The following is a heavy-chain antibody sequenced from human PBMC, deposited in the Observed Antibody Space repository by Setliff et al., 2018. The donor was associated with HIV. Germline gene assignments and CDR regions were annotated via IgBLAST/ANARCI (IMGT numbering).Heavy chain of an antibody. Sequence: ASVKVSCKISGFLMTAYGINWVRQAPGQGPEWMGWFTSYNNKADFAPKFQGRVTLTTDTFTSTAYMELRSLRSDDTAVYYCARGGDPPYYFLGMDVWGQGTSGTVS. CDR1: GFLMTAYG. CDR2: FTSYNNKA. CDR3: ARGGDPPYYFLGMDV. J-gene: IGHJ6*02. D-gene: IGHD2-21*02. V-gene: IGHV1-18*01.